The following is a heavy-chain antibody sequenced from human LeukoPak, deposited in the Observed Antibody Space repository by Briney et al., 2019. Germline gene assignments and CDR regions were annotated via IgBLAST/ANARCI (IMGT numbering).Heavy chain of an antibody. D-gene: IGHD3-3*01. CDR1: GGSISSGSYY. J-gene: IGHJ6*03. CDR2: IYTSGST. Sequence: KASETLSLTCTVSGGSISSGSYYWSWIRQPAGKGLEWIGRIYTSGSTNYNPSLKSRVTISVDTSKNQFSLKLSSVTAADTAVYYCARRRPYDFWSGQDPANYYYMDVWGKGTTVTVSS. V-gene: IGHV4-61*02. CDR3: ARRRPYDFWSGQDPANYYYMDV.